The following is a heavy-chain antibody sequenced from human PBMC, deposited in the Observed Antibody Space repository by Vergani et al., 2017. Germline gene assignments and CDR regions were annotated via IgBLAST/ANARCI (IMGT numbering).Heavy chain of an antibody. Sequence: QVQLVQSGSELKKPGASVKVSCKASGYTFTSYAMNWVRQAPGQGLEWMGRINTNTGNPTYAQGFTGRFVFSLETSVSTASLQISSLKAEDTAVYYCARDGAPMIVVVITDSMDVWGQGTTVTVSS. V-gene: IGHV7-4-1*02. CDR2: INTNTGNP. D-gene: IGHD3-22*01. CDR3: ARDGAPMIVVVITDSMDV. CDR1: GYTFTSYA. J-gene: IGHJ6*02.